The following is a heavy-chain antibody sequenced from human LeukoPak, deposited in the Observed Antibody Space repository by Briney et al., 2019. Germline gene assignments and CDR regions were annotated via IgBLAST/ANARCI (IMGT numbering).Heavy chain of an antibody. J-gene: IGHJ4*02. CDR3: ARGGLQLPDH. Sequence: SETLSLTCTVSGGSVTSGSYYWSRIRQPPGKGLEYIGCFYYRGSTKYNPSLKSRVAISVDTSKNQFSLRLSSVTAADTAVYYCARGGLQLPDHWGQGTLVTVSS. CDR2: FYYRGST. CDR1: GGSVTSGSYY. D-gene: IGHD1-1*01. V-gene: IGHV4-61*01.